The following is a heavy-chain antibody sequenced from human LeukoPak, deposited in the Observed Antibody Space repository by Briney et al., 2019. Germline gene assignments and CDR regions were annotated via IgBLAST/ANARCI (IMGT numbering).Heavy chain of an antibody. Sequence: PGGSLRLSCAASGFTFSSYGMHWVRQAPGKGLEWVAFIRYDGSNKYYADSVKGRFTISRDNSKNTLYLQVNSLRAEDTAVYYCTKDQPYYYDSSGSAPYFDYWGQGTLVTVS. J-gene: IGHJ4*02. CDR2: IRYDGSNK. CDR3: TKDQPYYYDSSGSAPYFDY. CDR1: GFTFSSYG. D-gene: IGHD3-22*01. V-gene: IGHV3-30*02.